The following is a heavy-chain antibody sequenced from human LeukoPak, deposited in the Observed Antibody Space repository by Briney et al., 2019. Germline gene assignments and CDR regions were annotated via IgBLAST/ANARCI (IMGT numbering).Heavy chain of an antibody. V-gene: IGHV1-24*01. J-gene: IGHJ4*02. CDR1: GYTLTAIA. CDR3: AIIASAGTFDY. CDR2: FDPQDRET. D-gene: IGHD6-13*01. Sequence: ASVKVSCKVSGYTLTAIAMHWVRQAPGEGLEWRGGFDPQDRETVYAQKFQGRVTMTEDTSTDTAFMEMSGLRSEDTALYYCAIIASAGTFDYWGQGALVTVSS.